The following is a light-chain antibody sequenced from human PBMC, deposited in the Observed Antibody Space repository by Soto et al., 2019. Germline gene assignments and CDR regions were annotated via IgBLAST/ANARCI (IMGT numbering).Light chain of an antibody. CDR2: LNNDGSH. V-gene: IGLV4-69*01. Sequence: QTVETQSPSASASLGASVKLTCTLSSGHSSYAIAWHQKQPGKGPRYLMDLNNDGSHTKGDGIPDRFSGSSSGADRFLIISSLQSEDEADYYCQTWGTGFQFFGGGTKLTVL. CDR3: QTWGTGFQF. CDR1: SGHSSYA. J-gene: IGLJ2*01.